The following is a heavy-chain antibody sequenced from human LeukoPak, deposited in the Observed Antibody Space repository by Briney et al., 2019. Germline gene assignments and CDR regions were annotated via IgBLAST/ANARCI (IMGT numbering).Heavy chain of an antibody. CDR3: ARESGGHSSGWYDLARDYYYGMDV. Sequence: GRSLRLSCAASGFTFSSYGMHWVRQAPGKGLEWVAVIWYDGSNKYYADSVKGRFTISRDNSKNTLYLQMNSLRAEDTAVYYCARESGGHSSGWYDLARDYYYGMDVWGQGTTVTVSS. V-gene: IGHV3-33*01. CDR2: IWYDGSNK. D-gene: IGHD6-19*01. CDR1: GFTFSSYG. J-gene: IGHJ6*02.